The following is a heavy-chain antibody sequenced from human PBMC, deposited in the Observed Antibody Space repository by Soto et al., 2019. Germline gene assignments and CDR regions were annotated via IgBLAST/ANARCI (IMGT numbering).Heavy chain of an antibody. CDR1: GLIVSTNF. J-gene: IGHJ6*02. Sequence: GWSLRLFCAASGLIVSTNFMSWVRQAPGKGLEWLAVIYSGGKTFYADSVKGRFTISKDNSKNTLSLQMNSLRAEDTAVYYCTRDAPGERPYYFYYYGMDVWGQGTTVTVSS. CDR3: TRDAPGERPYYFYYYGMDV. V-gene: IGHV3-53*01. CDR2: IYSGGKT.